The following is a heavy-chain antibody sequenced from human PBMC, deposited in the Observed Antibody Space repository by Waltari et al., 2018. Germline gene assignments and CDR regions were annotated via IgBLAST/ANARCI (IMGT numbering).Heavy chain of an antibody. CDR2: TNPSGGTT. CDR1: GYTFTSYY. Sequence: QVQLVQSGAEVKKPGASVKVSCKASGYTFTSYYMTWVRQAPGKGLEWVGITNPSGGTTFYAQKFQGRVTMTRDTSTSTVYMELRSLRSEDTAVYYCARDHPPGKLERPTLDIWGQGTMVTVSS. D-gene: IGHD1-1*01. CDR3: ARDHPPGKLERPTLDI. V-gene: IGHV1-46*01. J-gene: IGHJ3*02.